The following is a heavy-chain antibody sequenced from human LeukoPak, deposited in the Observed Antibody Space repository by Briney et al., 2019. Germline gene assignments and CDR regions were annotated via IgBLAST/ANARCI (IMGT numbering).Heavy chain of an antibody. CDR3: ARVDIVATIHFDY. V-gene: IGHV4-59*08. J-gene: IGHJ4*02. CDR2: IYYSGST. D-gene: IGHD5-12*01. CDR1: GGSISSYY. Sequence: SSETLSLTCTVSGGSISSYYWSWIRQPPGKGLEWIGYIYYSGSTNYNPSLKSRVTISIDTSKNQFSLILTSVTAADTAVYYCARVDIVATIHFDYWGQGTLVTVSS.